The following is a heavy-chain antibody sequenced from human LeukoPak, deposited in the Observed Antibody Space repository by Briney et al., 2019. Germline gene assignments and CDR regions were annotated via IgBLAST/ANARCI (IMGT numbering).Heavy chain of an antibody. J-gene: IGHJ5*02. CDR1: GFTFSSYA. CDR2: ISGSGGST. CDR3: AKPWREDGDYWSFNH. Sequence: GGSLRLSCAASGFTFSSYAMSWVRQAPGKGLEWVSAISGSGGSTYYADSVKGRFTISRDNSKNTLYLQMNSLRAEDTAVYYCAKPWREDGDYWSFNHWGQGTLVTVSS. V-gene: IGHV3-23*01. D-gene: IGHD4-17*01.